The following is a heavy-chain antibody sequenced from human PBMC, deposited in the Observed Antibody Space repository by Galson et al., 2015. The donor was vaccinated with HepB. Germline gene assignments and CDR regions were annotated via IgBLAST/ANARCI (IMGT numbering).Heavy chain of an antibody. D-gene: IGHD5-24*01. J-gene: IGHJ4*02. CDR3: ARGGLEGGYKLYYFDY. CDR2: IKQDGSEK. CDR1: GFTLSNYW. V-gene: IGHV3-7*03. Sequence: SLRLSCAASGFTLSNYWMTWVRQAPGKGLEWVANIKQDGSEKYYVDSVKGRFTISRDNAKNSLFLQMNSLRAEDTAVYYCARGGLEGGYKLYYFDYWGQGTLVTVSS.